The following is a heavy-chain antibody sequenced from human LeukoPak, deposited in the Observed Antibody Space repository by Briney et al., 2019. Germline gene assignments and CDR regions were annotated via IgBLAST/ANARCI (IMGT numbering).Heavy chain of an antibody. CDR3: ARGTPSTVTPLAY. CDR1: GGSISTYY. V-gene: IGHV4-59*01. J-gene: IGHJ4*02. D-gene: IGHD4-17*01. CDR2: IHYSGST. Sequence: SETLSLTCTVCGGSISTYYWSWIRQPPGRELEWIGYIHYSGSTNYNPSLKSRVTISVDTSKSHFSLKLSSVTAADTAVYYCARGTPSTVTPLAYWGQGTLVTVSS.